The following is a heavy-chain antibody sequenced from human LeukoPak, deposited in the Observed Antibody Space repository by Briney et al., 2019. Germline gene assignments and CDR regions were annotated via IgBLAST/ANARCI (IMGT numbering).Heavy chain of an antibody. CDR1: GFTVSSNY. D-gene: IGHD3-16*01. J-gene: IGHJ3*02. CDR2: IYSGGST. CDR3: ARYLIGRYDYIWGSSRHDAFDI. V-gene: IGHV3-53*01. Sequence: GGSLRLSCAASGFTVSSNYMSWVRQAPGKGLEWVSVIYSGGSTYYADSVKGRFTISRDNSKNTLYLQMNSLRAEDTAVYYCARYLIGRYDYIWGSSRHDAFDIRGQGTMVTVSS.